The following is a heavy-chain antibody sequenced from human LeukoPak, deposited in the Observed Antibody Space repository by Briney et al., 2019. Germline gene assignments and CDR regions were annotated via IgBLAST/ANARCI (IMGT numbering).Heavy chain of an antibody. CDR2: ISSSSSYI. Sequence: GGSLRLSCAASGFTFSSYAVSWVRQAPGKGLEWVSSISSSSSYIYYADSVKGRFTISRDNAKNSLYLQMSSLRAEDTAVYYCASLPGYYYDSSGNYLDYWGQGTLVTVSS. J-gene: IGHJ4*02. CDR1: GFTFSSYA. CDR3: ASLPGYYYDSSGNYLDY. D-gene: IGHD3-22*01. V-gene: IGHV3-21*04.